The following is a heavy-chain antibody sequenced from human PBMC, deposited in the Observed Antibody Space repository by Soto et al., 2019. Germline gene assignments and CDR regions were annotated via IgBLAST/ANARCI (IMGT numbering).Heavy chain of an antibody. CDR2: IIPIFGTA. CDR1: GGTFSSYA. D-gene: IGHD2-15*01. J-gene: IGHJ6*02. Sequence: QVQLVQSGAEVKKPGSSVKVSCKASGGTFSSYAISWVRQAPGQGLEWMGGIIPIFGTANYAQKFQGRVTITAVECTSTVYMELFSLRSEDTAVCYCGSVVGVAATGTPTNYFYYGMDVWGQGTMVTVSS. CDR3: GSVVGVAATGTPTNYFYYGMDV. V-gene: IGHV1-69*01.